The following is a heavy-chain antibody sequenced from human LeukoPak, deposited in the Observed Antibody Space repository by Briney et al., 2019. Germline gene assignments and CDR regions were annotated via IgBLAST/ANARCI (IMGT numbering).Heavy chain of an antibody. CDR2: IYYSGST. V-gene: IGHV4-59*01. J-gene: IGHJ4*02. D-gene: IGHD6-19*01. Sequence: PSETLSLTCTVSGGSISSYYWSWIRQPPGKGLEWIGYIYYSGSTNYNPSLKSRVTISVDTSKNQFSLKLSSVTAADTAVYYCARGEIAVADPFEDWGQGTLVTVSS. CDR1: GGSISSYY. CDR3: ARGEIAVADPFED.